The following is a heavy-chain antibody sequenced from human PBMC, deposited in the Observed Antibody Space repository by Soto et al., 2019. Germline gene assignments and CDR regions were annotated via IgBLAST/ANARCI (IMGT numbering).Heavy chain of an antibody. Sequence: PVGSLRLSCAASGFTFSSYAMHWVRQAPGKGLEWVAVISYDGSNKYYADSVKGRFTISRDNSKNTLYLQMNSLRAEDTAVYYCAREMAVGIAAAGAIDYWGQGTLVTVSS. CDR3: AREMAVGIAAAGAIDY. V-gene: IGHV3-30-3*01. CDR1: GFTFSSYA. J-gene: IGHJ4*02. CDR2: ISYDGSNK. D-gene: IGHD6-13*01.